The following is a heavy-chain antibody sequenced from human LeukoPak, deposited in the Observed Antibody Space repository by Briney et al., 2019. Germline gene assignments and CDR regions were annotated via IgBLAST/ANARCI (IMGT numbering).Heavy chain of an antibody. CDR1: GGSISSGSYY. J-gene: IGHJ4*03. D-gene: IGHD1-26*01. V-gene: IGHV4-61*02. Sequence: SQTLSLTCTVSGGSISSGSYYWSWIRQPAGKGLEWIGRIYTSGSTNYNPSLKSRVTISVDTSKNQFSLKLSSVTAADTAVYYCSRISGGYYHYWGQGTLVTVSS. CDR2: IYTSGST. CDR3: SRISGGYYHY.